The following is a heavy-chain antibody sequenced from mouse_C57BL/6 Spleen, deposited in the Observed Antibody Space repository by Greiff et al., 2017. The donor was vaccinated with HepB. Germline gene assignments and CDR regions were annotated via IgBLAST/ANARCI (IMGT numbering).Heavy chain of an antibody. Sequence: VQLQQPGAELVKPGASVKLSCKASGYTFTSYWMHWVKQRPGQGLEWIGMIHPNSGSTNYNEKFKSKATLTVDKSSSTAYMQLSSLTSEDSAVYYCARYYGSREAYYYAMDYWGQGTSVTVSS. V-gene: IGHV1-64*01. CDR3: ARYYGSREAYYYAMDY. CDR2: IHPNSGST. CDR1: GYTFTSYW. D-gene: IGHD1-1*01. J-gene: IGHJ4*01.